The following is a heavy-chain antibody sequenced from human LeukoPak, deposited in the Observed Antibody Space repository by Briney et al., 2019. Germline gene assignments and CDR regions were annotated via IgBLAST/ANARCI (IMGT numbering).Heavy chain of an antibody. D-gene: IGHD4-17*01. CDR2: INHSGST. J-gene: IGHJ4*02. Sequence: PSQTLSLTCTVSGGSIASGGHHWSWIRQPPGKGLEWIGEINHSGSTNYNPSLKRRVTISVDTSKNQFSLKLSSVTAADTAVYYCAKAYGDYGTTTYRRAYFDYWGQGTLVTVSS. V-gene: IGHV4-34*01. CDR1: GGSIASGGHH. CDR3: AKAYGDYGTTTYRRAYFDY.